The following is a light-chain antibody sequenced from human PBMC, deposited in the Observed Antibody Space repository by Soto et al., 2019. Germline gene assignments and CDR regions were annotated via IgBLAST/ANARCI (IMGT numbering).Light chain of an antibody. V-gene: IGLV4-69*01. CDR2: LNSDGSH. CDR3: QTWGSYVI. J-gene: IGLJ2*01. Sequence: QSVLTQSPSAYASLGASVKLTCTLSSGHSSYAIAWHQQQPEKGPRYLMKLNSDGSHSKGDGIPDRFSGSSSGAERYLTISSLQSEDEADYYCQTWGSYVIFGGGTKLTVL. CDR1: SGHSSYA.